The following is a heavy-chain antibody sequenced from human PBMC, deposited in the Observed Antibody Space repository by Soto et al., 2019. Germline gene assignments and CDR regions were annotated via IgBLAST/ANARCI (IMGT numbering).Heavy chain of an antibody. J-gene: IGHJ4*02. CDR3: ARDTPNYYDSSGELAYYFDY. D-gene: IGHD3-22*01. CDR2: INPSGGST. Sequence: GASVKVSCKASGYTFTSYYMHWVRQAPGQGLEWMGIINPSGGSTSYAQKFQGRVTMTRDTSTSTVYMELSSLRSEDTAVYYCARDTPNYYDSSGELAYYFDYWGQGTLVTVSS. V-gene: IGHV1-46*01. CDR1: GYTFTSYY.